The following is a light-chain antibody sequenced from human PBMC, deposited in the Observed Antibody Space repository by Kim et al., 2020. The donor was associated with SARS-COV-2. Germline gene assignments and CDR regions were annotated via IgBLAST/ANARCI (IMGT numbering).Light chain of an antibody. CDR2: DAS. CDR1: QSVSTY. J-gene: IGKJ2*01. Sequence: EIVLTQSPATLSLSPGDTATLSCRASQSVSTYLAWYQQKPGQTPRLLIYDASNRATGIPARFSGRGSGTDFTLTITSLEPADFAVYYCHQRNDWQETFGQGTKLEIK. CDR3: HQRNDWQET. V-gene: IGKV3D-11*02.